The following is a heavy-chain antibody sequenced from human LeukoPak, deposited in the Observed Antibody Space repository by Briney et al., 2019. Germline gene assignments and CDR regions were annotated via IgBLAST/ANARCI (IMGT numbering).Heavy chain of an antibody. CDR1: GYTSTRSY. J-gene: IGHJ3*02. CDR3: AVGPCSSAAPNYAIYI. CDR2: INPNSGGT. V-gene: IGHV1-2*02. D-gene: IGHD6-25*01. Sequence: ASLKASCKASGYTSTRSYMHWVPQAPGQGLEWMGWINPNSGGTNYAQKFQGRVTITRETSISTAYMELSRLKSDDTTVYYSAVGPCSSAAPNYAIYIWGQGTLVTVSS.